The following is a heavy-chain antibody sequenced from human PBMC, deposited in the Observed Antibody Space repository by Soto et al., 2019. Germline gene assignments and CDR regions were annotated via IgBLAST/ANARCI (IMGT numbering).Heavy chain of an antibody. V-gene: IGHV1-2*02. J-gene: IGHJ6*02. CDR3: AKELQRGMDV. D-gene: IGHD4-4*01. CDR2: VHPNSGGT. CDR1: GYTFSVYH. Sequence: QVHLVQSGAEVKQPGASVKVSCKASGYTFSVYHMHWVRQAPGQGLEWMGWVHPNSGGTNYAQIFEGRVTMTRDTSINTAYMELSRLTADDTAVYYFAKELQRGMDVWGHGTTVTVSS.